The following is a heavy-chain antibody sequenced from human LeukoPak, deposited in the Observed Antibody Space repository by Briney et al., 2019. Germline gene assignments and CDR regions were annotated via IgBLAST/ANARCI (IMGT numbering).Heavy chain of an antibody. Sequence: GGSLRLSCAASGFTFSSYSMNWVRQAPGKGLEWVSSISSSSSYIYYADSVKGRFTISRDNAKNSLYLQMNSLRAEDTAVYYCARDGEEASSSWYRVDYWGQGTQVTVSS. CDR2: ISSSSSYI. V-gene: IGHV3-21*01. CDR3: ARDGEEASSSWYRVDY. J-gene: IGHJ4*02. D-gene: IGHD6-13*01. CDR1: GFTFSSYS.